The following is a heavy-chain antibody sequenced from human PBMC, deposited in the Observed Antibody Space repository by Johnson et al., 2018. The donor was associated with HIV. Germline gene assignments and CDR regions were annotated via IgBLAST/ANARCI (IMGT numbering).Heavy chain of an antibody. Sequence: VQLVESGGNVVQPGRSLRLSCAASGFTFSNAWMSWVRQAPGKGLEWVGRITSNTDGGTTDYAAPVKGRFTISRDNSNNTLYLQMNSLRAEDTAVYYCAKRFGYDNRGDQFDFWGQGAMVTVSS. D-gene: IGHD3-22*01. V-gene: IGHV3-15*01. J-gene: IGHJ3*01. CDR3: AKRFGYDNRGDQFDF. CDR2: ITSNTDGGTT. CDR1: GFTFSNAW.